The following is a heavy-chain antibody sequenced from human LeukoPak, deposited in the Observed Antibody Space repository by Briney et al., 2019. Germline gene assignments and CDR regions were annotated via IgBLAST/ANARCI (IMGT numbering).Heavy chain of an antibody. D-gene: IGHD3-10*01. CDR3: ARQAGSYYGSGSYYNWFDP. CDR1: GYSFTSYW. V-gene: IGHV5-51*01. Sequence: GESLQISCKGSGYSFTSYWIGWVRRMPGKGLEWMGIIYPGDSDTRYSPSFQGQVTISADKSISTAYLQWSSLKASDTAMYYCARQAGSYYGSGSYYNWFDPWGQGTLVTVSS. J-gene: IGHJ5*02. CDR2: IYPGDSDT.